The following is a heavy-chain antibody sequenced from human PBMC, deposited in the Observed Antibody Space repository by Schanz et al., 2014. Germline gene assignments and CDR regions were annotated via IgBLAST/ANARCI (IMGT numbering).Heavy chain of an antibody. D-gene: IGHD4-17*01. CDR3: ARTIAYGGSSGDFDY. CDR1: GYTFTSYF. V-gene: IGHV1-46*03. Sequence: QVQLVQSGAEVKKPGASMKVSCKASGYTFTSYFIHWVRQAPGQGLEWMGIINLYGGSTNYAQKFQGRVTVTRDKSTSTVYMELNSLRSEDTAVYYCARTIAYGGSSGDFDYWGQGTLVTVSS. J-gene: IGHJ4*02. CDR2: INLYGGST.